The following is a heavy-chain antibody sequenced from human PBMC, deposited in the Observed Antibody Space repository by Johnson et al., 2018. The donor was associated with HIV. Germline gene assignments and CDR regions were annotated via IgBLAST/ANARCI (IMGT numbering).Heavy chain of an antibody. Sequence: VQSVESGGGLVQPGGSLRLSCAASGFTVRSTYMNWVRQAPGKGLEWVSVIYDGDTTYYTDSVKGRFTISRDNAKNSLYLQMNSLRAEDTAVYYCARDRRGATIDDAFDIWGQGTMVTVSS. V-gene: IGHV3-66*02. D-gene: IGHD1-26*01. J-gene: IGHJ3*02. CDR1: GFTVRSTY. CDR3: ARDRRGATIDDAFDI. CDR2: IYDGDTT.